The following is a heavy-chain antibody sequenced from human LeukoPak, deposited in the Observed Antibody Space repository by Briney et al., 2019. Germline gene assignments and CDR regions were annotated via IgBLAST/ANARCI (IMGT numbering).Heavy chain of an antibody. J-gene: IGHJ4*02. D-gene: IGHD4-17*01. CDR2: IYYSGST. CDR3: AAYGDYGLGY. Sequence: KPSETLSLTCTVSGGSISSYYWSWIRQPPGKGLEWIGYIYYSGSTNYNPSLKSRVTISVDTSKNQFSLKLSSVTAADTAVYHCAAYGDYGLGYWGQGTLVTVSS. CDR1: GGSISSYY. V-gene: IGHV4-59*01.